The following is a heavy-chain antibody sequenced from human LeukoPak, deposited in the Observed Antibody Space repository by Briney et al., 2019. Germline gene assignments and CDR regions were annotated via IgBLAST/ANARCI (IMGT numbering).Heavy chain of an antibody. CDR3: ARAGASSGWYDRDKNWFDP. CDR1: GGSISSYY. D-gene: IGHD6-19*01. V-gene: IGHV4-4*07. J-gene: IGHJ5*02. Sequence: SETLSLTCTVSGGSISSYYWSWIRQPAGKGLEWIGRIYTSGSTNYNPSLKSRVTMSVDTSKNQFSLKLRSVTAADTAVYYCARAGASSGWYDRDKNWFDPWGQGTLVTVSS. CDR2: IYTSGST.